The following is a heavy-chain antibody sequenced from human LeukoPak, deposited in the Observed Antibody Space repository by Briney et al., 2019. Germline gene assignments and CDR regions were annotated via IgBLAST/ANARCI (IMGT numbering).Heavy chain of an antibody. Sequence: GGSLRLSCAASGFTFSSYSMNWVRQAPGKGLEWVSSISSSSSYIYYADSVKGRFTISRDNAKNSLYLQMSSLRAEDTAVYYCARGGIAAFDYWGQGTLVTVSS. CDR2: ISSSSSYI. CDR1: GFTFSSYS. J-gene: IGHJ4*02. D-gene: IGHD6-13*01. CDR3: ARGGIAAFDY. V-gene: IGHV3-21*01.